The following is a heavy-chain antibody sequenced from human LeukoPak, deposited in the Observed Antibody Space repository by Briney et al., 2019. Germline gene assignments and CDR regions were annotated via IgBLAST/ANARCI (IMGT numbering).Heavy chain of an antibody. J-gene: IGHJ4*02. CDR2: IYYSGSI. CDR3: ATHGVIGTEYYDY. CDR1: GGSISSYY. D-gene: IGHD2-21*01. V-gene: IGHV4-59*01. Sequence: PSETLSLTCTVSGGSISSYYWSWIRQPPGKRLEYLGYIYYSGSINYNPSLKGRVTISVDMSKNQFFLRLSSVTAADTAVYYCATHGVIGTEYYDYWGQGTLVTVSS.